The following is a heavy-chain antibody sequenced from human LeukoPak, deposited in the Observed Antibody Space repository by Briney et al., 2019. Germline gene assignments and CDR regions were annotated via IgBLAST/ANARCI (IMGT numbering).Heavy chain of an antibody. CDR2: IIPIFGTA. Sequence: SVKVSCKASGGTFSSYAISWVRQAPGQGLEWMGGIIPIFGTANYAQKFQGRVTITADESTSTAYMELSSLRSEDTAVYYCASGSVSSGYCPMLDGMDVWGQGTTVTVSS. CDR1: GGTFSSYA. CDR3: ASGSVSSGYCPMLDGMDV. D-gene: IGHD3-22*01. J-gene: IGHJ6*02. V-gene: IGHV1-69*13.